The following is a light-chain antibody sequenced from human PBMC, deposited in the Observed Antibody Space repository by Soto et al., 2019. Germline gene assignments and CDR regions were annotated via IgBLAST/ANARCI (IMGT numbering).Light chain of an antibody. V-gene: IGKV3D-20*02. CDR2: DAS. CDR3: QQRSNWLSIS. Sequence: EIVLTHSPGTLSLSPGGRSILSCRAGQSVTNNQLAWFRQKPGQAPRLLIYDASTRATDIPARFSGSGSGTDFTLTISSLESEDSAIYYCQQRSNWLSISFGHGTRLEIK. J-gene: IGKJ5*01. CDR1: QSVTNNQ.